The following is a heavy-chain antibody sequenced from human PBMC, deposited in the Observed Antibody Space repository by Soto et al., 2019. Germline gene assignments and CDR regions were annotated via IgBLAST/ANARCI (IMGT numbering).Heavy chain of an antibody. CDR3: AKDSKPHDSWSGYFVFDY. CDR1: GFTFSSYA. J-gene: IGHJ4*02. V-gene: IGHV3-23*01. Sequence: EVQLLESGGGLVQPGGSLRLSCAASGFTFSSYAMSWVRQAPGKGLEWVSAISGSGGSTYYADSVKGRFTISRDNSKNTLYLQMNSLRAEDTAVYYCAKDSKPHDSWSGYFVFDYWGQGTLVTVSS. CDR2: ISGSGGST. D-gene: IGHD3-3*01.